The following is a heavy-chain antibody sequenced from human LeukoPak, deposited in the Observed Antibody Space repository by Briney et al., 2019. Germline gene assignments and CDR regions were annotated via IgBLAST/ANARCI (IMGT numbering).Heavy chain of an antibody. J-gene: IGHJ6*04. CDR3: ARDSGTYGYNMDV. CDR1: GFTFSSHR. Sequence: GGTLRLSCAASGFTFSSHRMNWVRQAPGKGLEWVSDISRSSSEIHYAASVTGRFTISRDNAKNSVYLQMISLRVEDTAVYYCARDSGTYGYNMDVWGKGTTVTVSS. CDR2: ISRSSSEI. D-gene: IGHD1-26*01. V-gene: IGHV3-48*01.